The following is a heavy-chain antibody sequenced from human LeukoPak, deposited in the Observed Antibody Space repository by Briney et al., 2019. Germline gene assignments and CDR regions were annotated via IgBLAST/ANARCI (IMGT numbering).Heavy chain of an antibody. D-gene: IGHD3-9*01. CDR1: GGSFTSGAQY. J-gene: IGHJ6*02. Sequence: SETLSLTCTVSGGSFTSGAQYWSWIRQPPGKGLDWISYLYSSDTYASGDTNYNPSLKNRATISLDSSKNQFSLKLDSVTTADTAVYYCARVDWWFDIMTGWPAITNNGMDVWGQGTTVIVSS. CDR2: LYSSDTYASGDT. CDR3: ARVDWWFDIMTGWPAITNNGMDV. V-gene: IGHV4-61*08.